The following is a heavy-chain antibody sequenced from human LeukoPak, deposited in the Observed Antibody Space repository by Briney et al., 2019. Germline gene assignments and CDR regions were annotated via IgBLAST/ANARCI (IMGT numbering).Heavy chain of an antibody. D-gene: IGHD2-21*02. CDR3: ARDFVSGYCGGDCPPLEFDY. CDR2: INPSGGST. J-gene: IGHJ4*02. CDR1: GYTFTSYY. Sequence: GASVKVSCKASGYTFTSYYMHWVRQAPGQGLEWMGIINPSGGSTSYAQKFQGRVTMTRDTSTSTVYMELSSLRSEDTAVYYCARDFVSGYCGGDCPPLEFDYWGQGTLVTVSS. V-gene: IGHV1-46*01.